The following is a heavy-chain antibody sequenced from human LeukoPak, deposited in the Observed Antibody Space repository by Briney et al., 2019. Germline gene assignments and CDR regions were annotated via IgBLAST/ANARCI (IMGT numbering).Heavy chain of an antibody. V-gene: IGHV3-9*01. Sequence: GGSLRLSCAASGFTFDDYAMHWVRQAPGKGLEWVSGISWNSGSIGYADSVKGRFTISRDNAKNSLYLQMNSLRAEDTALYYCAKAYYYDSSGYFDYWGQGTLVTVSS. CDR1: GFTFDDYA. D-gene: IGHD3-22*01. CDR2: ISWNSGSI. CDR3: AKAYYYDSSGYFDY. J-gene: IGHJ4*02.